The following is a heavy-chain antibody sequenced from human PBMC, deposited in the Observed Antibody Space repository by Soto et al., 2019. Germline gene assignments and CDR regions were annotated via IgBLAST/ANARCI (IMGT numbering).Heavy chain of an antibody. CDR1: GGSISSYY. J-gene: IGHJ5*02. D-gene: IGHD4-4*01. Sequence: SSETLSLTCTVSGGSISSYYWSWVRQPAGKGLEWIGRIFPNGNTDYSPYLKSRRIMTVDTSKNKIPLHLTTMTAADVAVYYCGREESHSDYNFAIGSRLCSFDRWGQGLPVTVSS. CDR3: GREESHSDYNFAIGSRLCSFDR. CDR2: IFPNGNT. V-gene: IGHV4-4*07.